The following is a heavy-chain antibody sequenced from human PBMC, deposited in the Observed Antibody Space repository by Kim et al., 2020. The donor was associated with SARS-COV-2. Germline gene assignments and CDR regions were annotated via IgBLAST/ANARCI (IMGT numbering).Heavy chain of an antibody. J-gene: IGHJ4*02. D-gene: IGHD2-8*02. CDR2: ISGSGGST. V-gene: IGHV3-23*01. Sequence: GGSLRLSCAASGFTFSSYAMTWVRQAPGKGLAWVSVISGSGGSTYYADSVKGRFTISRDNSKNTLYLQMNSLRAEDTAVYYCAKAQLKSCTGDSCYGPWDYWGQGTLVTVSS. CDR1: GFTFSSYA. CDR3: AKAQLKSCTGDSCYGPWDY.